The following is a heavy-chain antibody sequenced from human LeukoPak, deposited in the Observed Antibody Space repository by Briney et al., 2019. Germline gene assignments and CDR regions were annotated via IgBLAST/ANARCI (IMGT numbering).Heavy chain of an antibody. CDR3: AKEGY. Sequence: PGGSLRLSRAASGFSFSVNWMSWVRQAPGKGPEWVASIKQDGSEKYYVDSASGRFTISRDNAKNSLYLQMNSLRAEDTAVYYCAKEGYWGQGTLVTVSS. CDR1: GFSFSVNW. V-gene: IGHV3-7*01. CDR2: IKQDGSEK. J-gene: IGHJ4*02.